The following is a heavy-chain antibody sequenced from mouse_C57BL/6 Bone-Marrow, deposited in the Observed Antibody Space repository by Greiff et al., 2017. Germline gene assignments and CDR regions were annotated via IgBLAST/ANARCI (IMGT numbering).Heavy chain of an antibody. V-gene: IGHV5-17*01. D-gene: IGHD1-1*01. CDR3: ARQGTTDAMDY. CDR1: GFTFSDYG. J-gene: IGHJ4*01. Sequence: DVMLVESGGGLVKPGGSLKLSCAASGFTFSDYGMHWVRQAPEKGLEWVAYISGGSSTIYYADTVKGRFTISRDNAKNTLFLQMTSLRSEDTAMYYCARQGTTDAMDYWGQGTSVTVSS. CDR2: ISGGSSTI.